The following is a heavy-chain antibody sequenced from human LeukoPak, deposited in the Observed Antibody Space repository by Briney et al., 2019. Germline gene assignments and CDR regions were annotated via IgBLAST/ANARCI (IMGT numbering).Heavy chain of an antibody. CDR3: ARTPAGQLAKLRTHWFDP. D-gene: IGHD2-2*01. J-gene: IGHJ5*02. Sequence: GASVKVSCKASGYTFTSYDINWVRQATGQGLEWMGWMNPNSGNTGYAQKFQGRVTMTRNTSVSTAYMELSSLRSEDTAVYYCARTPAGQLAKLRTHWFDPWGQGTLVTVSS. CDR2: MNPNSGNT. CDR1: GYTFTSYD. V-gene: IGHV1-8*01.